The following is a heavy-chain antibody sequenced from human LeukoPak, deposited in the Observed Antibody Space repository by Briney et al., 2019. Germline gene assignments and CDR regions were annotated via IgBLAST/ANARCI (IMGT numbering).Heavy chain of an antibody. Sequence: AASVKVSCKASGYTFTSYDINWVRQATGQGLEWMGWMNPNSGNTGYAQKFQGRVTMTRNTSISTAYMELSSLRSEDTAVYYCARASSPRIYYYGSGSFDPWGQGTLVTVSS. J-gene: IGHJ5*02. CDR2: MNPNSGNT. V-gene: IGHV1-8*01. CDR3: ARASSPRIYYYGSGSFDP. D-gene: IGHD3-10*01. CDR1: GYTFTSYD.